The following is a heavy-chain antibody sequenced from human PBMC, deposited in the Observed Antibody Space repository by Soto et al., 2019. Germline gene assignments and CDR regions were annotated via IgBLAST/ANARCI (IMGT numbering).Heavy chain of an antibody. J-gene: IGHJ5*02. V-gene: IGHV1-8*01. CDR2: INPNSGNT. CDR3: ARVHTLGYCSGGSCLKRFDP. D-gene: IGHD2-15*01. Sequence: ASVKVSCKASGYTFTSYDINWVRQATGQGLEWMGRINPNSGNTGYAQKFQGRVTITTDKSTSTAYMELSSLRSEDTAVYYCARVHTLGYCSGGSCLKRFDPWGQGTLVTVSS. CDR1: GYTFTSYD.